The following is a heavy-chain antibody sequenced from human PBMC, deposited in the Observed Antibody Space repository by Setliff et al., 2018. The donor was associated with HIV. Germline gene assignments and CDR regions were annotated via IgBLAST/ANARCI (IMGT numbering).Heavy chain of an antibody. Sequence: PGGSLRLSCAASGFSFSDNVITWIRQAPGKGLEWVSYISSSGSTIYYADSVKGRSTISRDNAKNSLYLQMNSLRAEDTAVYYCARAYSSYYYWGQGTLVTVSS. CDR1: GFSFSDNV. D-gene: IGHD6-6*01. CDR2: ISSSGSTI. CDR3: ARAYSSYYY. J-gene: IGHJ4*02. V-gene: IGHV3-11*01.